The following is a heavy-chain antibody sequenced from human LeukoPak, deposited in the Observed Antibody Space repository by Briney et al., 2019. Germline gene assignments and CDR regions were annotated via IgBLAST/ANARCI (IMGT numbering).Heavy chain of an antibody. D-gene: IGHD3-22*01. J-gene: IGHJ3*01. CDR1: GYTFTGYY. Sequence: ASVKVSCKPSGYTFTGYYMHWVRQAPGQGLEWMGWINTNTGNPTYAQGFTGRFVFSLDTSVSTAYLQISSLKAEDTAVYYCARDMEPTYYYDSSGFLLWGQGTMVTVSS. CDR3: ARDMEPTYYYDSSGFLL. V-gene: IGHV7-4-1*02. CDR2: INTNTGNP.